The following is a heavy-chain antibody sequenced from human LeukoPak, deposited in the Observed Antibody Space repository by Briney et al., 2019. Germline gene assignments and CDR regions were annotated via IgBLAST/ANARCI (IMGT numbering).Heavy chain of an antibody. Sequence: SSETLSLTCTLSVGSISIYYWSWIRQPPGKGREWIGYIYYSGSTNYNPSLKSRVTISVDTSKNQFSLKLSSVTAADTAVYYCARHMGLGYSYGYPYFDYWGQGTLVTVSS. CDR2: IYYSGST. J-gene: IGHJ4*02. V-gene: IGHV4-59*08. D-gene: IGHD5-18*01. CDR1: VGSISIYY. CDR3: ARHMGLGYSYGYPYFDY.